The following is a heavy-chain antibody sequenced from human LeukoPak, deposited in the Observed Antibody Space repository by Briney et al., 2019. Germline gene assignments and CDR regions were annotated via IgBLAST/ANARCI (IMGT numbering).Heavy chain of an antibody. CDR3: ARVTFGGYYFDY. D-gene: IGHD3-10*01. CDR2: IYHSGST. V-gene: IGHV4-30-2*01. Sequence: SETLSLTCTVSGGSISSGGYYWSWIRQHPGKGLEWIGYIYHSGSTYYNPSLKSRVTISVDRSKNQFSLKLSSVTAADTAVYFCARVTFGGYYFDYWGQGTLVTVSS. J-gene: IGHJ4*02. CDR1: GGSISSGGYY.